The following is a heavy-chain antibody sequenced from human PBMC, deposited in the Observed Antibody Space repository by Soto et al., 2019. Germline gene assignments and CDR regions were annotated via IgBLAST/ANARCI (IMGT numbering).Heavy chain of an antibody. V-gene: IGHV4-4*02. CDR3: ASRADYGSGSYYLYYYYGMDV. CDR2: IYHSGST. J-gene: IGHJ6*02. CDR1: GGSISSSNW. D-gene: IGHD3-10*01. Sequence: PSETLSLTCAASGGSISSSNWWSWVRQPPGKGLEWIGEIYHSGSTNYNPSLKSRVTISVDKSKNQFSLKLSSVTAADTAVYYCASRADYGSGSYYLYYYYGMDVWGQGTTVTVYS.